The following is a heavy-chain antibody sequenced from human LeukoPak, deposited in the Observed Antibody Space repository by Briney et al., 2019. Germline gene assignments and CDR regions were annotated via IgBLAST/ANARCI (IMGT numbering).Heavy chain of an antibody. CDR1: GYTLTGHY. J-gene: IGHJ4*02. CDR3: ARDGASGYLADY. V-gene: IGHV1-2*02. D-gene: IGHD3-3*01. CDR2: IDPNSGGT. Sequence: GASAKVSCKASGYTLTGHYMHWVRQAPGQGLEWMGWIDPNSGGTNYAQKFQGRVTMTRDTSISTAYMELSRLGSDDTAVYYCARDGASGYLADYWGQGTLVTVSS.